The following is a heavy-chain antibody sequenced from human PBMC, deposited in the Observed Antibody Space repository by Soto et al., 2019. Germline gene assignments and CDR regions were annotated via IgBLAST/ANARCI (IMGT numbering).Heavy chain of an antibody. Sequence: PVGSLRLSCAASGFNFTNHWMHWVRQAPGKGLVWVSRITSDGKSKAYAESVKGRFAISRDNAKNTVYLQMNGLTVEGTAVYYCARESGDWPLNWFDPWGQGTLVTVSS. CDR1: GFNFTNHW. CDR2: ITSDGKSK. V-gene: IGHV3-74*01. J-gene: IGHJ5*02. CDR3: ARESGDWPLNWFDP. D-gene: IGHD2-21*02.